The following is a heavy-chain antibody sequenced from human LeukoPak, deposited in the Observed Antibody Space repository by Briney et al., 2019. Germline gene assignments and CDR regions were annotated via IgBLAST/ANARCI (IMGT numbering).Heavy chain of an antibody. CDR2: IIPIFGTA. CDR3: ARDSPLTTVPYGAFDI. J-gene: IGHJ3*02. Sequence: SVKVSCKASGGTLSSYAISWVRQAPGQGLEWMGGIIPIFGTANYAQKFQGRVTITADESTSTAYMELSSLRSEDTAVYYCARDSPLTTVPYGAFDIWGQGTMVTVSS. V-gene: IGHV1-69*13. D-gene: IGHD4-17*01. CDR1: GGTLSSYA.